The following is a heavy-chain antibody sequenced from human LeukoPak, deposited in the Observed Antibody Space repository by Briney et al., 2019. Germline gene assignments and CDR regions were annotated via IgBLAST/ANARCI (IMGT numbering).Heavy chain of an antibody. D-gene: IGHD2-15*01. J-gene: IGHJ5*02. CDR2: IYYSGST. Sequence: PSETLSLTCTVSGGSISSYYWSWIRQPPGKGLKWIGYIYYSGSTNYNPSLKSRVTISVDTSKNQFSLKLSSVTAADTAVYYCARFVVVAVSNWFDPWGQGTLVTVSS. V-gene: IGHV4-59*01. CDR1: GGSISSYY. CDR3: ARFVVVAVSNWFDP.